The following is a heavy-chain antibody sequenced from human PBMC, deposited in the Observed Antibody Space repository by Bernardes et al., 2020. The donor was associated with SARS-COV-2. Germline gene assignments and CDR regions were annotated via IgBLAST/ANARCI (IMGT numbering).Heavy chain of an antibody. D-gene: IGHD3-10*01. J-gene: IGHJ4*02. CDR2: VNHRGST. CDR1: GGSFGGYY. V-gene: IGHV4-34*01. CDR3: ARGHYGQSLDY. Sequence: SETLSLTCAVYGGSFGGYYCNWIRQSPGKGLEWIGEVNHRGSTNYNPSLKSRVTISVDTSKNQFSLKLTSVTAADTAVYYCARGHYGQSLDYWSQGNGHRLL.